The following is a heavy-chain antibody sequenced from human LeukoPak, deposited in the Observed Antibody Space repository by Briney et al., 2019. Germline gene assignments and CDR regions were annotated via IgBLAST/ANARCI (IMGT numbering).Heavy chain of an antibody. J-gene: IGHJ4*02. CDR2: VSSDGTT. CDR3: ARLDCTGDGCYNH. V-gene: IGHV4-59*08. D-gene: IGHD2-8*02. CDR1: GYSVTSYY. Sequence: PSETLSLTCSVSGYSVTSYYWSWIRQPPGKGLEWIGYVSSDGTTNYTPSLRSRVIMSVDTAQNHISLSLTSLTAADTAIYYCARLDCTGDGCYNHWGQGTLVTVSS.